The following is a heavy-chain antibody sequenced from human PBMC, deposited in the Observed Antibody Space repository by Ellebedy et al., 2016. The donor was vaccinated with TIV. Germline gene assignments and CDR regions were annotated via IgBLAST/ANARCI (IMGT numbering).Heavy chain of an antibody. V-gene: IGHV1-69*13. J-gene: IGHJ3*02. CDR2: IVPIFGAA. Sequence: SVKVSCXASGGTFSSFAICWLRQAPGQGLEWMGGIVPIFGAAHHAQKFQGRVTITADESTGTVYMQLSSLRSEDTAVYYCARDRLPHYDSSGFFVPFDIWGQGTVVTVSS. CDR1: GGTFSSFA. CDR3: ARDRLPHYDSSGFFVPFDI. D-gene: IGHD3-22*01.